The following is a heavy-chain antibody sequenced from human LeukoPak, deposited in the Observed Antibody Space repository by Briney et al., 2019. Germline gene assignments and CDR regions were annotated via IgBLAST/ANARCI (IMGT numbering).Heavy chain of an antibody. J-gene: IGHJ4*02. V-gene: IGHV3-30-3*01. CDR2: ISSDETSK. CDR1: GFTFSDYA. Sequence: GTSLRLSCAASGFTFSDYAMHWVRQAPGKGLDWVAIISSDETSKYYADSVKGRFTISRDNSKNTLYLQMSSLRAEDTAVYYCAREVGMTDYWGQGTLVTASS. CDR3: AREVGMTDY.